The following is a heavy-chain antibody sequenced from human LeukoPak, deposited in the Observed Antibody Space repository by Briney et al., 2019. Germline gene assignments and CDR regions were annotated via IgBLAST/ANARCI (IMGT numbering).Heavy chain of an antibody. CDR1: GFTFSSYA. J-gene: IGHJ6*03. Sequence: PGGSLRLSCAASGFTFSSYAMSWVRQAPGKGLEWVSGISGSGGGRYYADSVKGRFTISRDNSKNTLYLQMNNLRAEDTAVYYCAKGVDASGIHYYSYMDVWGKGTTVTVSS. D-gene: IGHD3-16*01. V-gene: IGHV3-23*01. CDR2: ISGSGGGR. CDR3: AKGVDASGIHYYSYMDV.